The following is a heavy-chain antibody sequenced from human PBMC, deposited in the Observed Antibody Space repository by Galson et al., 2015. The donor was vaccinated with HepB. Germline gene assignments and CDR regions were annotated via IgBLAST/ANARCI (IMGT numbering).Heavy chain of an antibody. Sequence: SLRLSCAASGFTFSSYWMSWVRQAPGKGLEWVANIKQDGSEKYYVDSVKGRFTISRDNAKNSLYLQMNSLRVEDTAVYYCARDPIRQGSAFGNFDYWGQGTLVTVSS. CDR2: IKQDGSEK. D-gene: IGHD3-3*01. V-gene: IGHV3-7*03. CDR3: ARDPIRQGSAFGNFDY. J-gene: IGHJ4*02. CDR1: GFTFSSYW.